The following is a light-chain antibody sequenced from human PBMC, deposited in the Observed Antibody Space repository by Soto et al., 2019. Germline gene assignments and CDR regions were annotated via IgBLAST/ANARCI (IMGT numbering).Light chain of an antibody. CDR2: GAS. J-gene: IGKJ2*01. V-gene: IGKV1-39*01. CDR1: QTIAPY. CDR3: QQFDYFPHT. Sequence: IQMNQSPYSLSASVGDRVTLTCRASQTIAPYLNWYQQKPGQVPEVLIYGASRLHVGVPSRFTGSGNGTDFTLTSNNLQPEEFAIYYCQQFDYFPHTVGQGTKLEAK.